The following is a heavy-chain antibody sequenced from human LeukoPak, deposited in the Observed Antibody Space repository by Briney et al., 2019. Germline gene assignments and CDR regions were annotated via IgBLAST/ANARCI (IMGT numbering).Heavy chain of an antibody. V-gene: IGHV1-69*05. CDR3: AKGVLLWFGEQYYFDY. D-gene: IGHD3-10*01. CDR2: IIPIFGTA. Sequence: VASVKVSCKASGGTFSSYAISWVRQAPGQGLEWMGGIIPIFGTANYAQKFQGRVTITTDESTSTAYMELSSLRAEDTALYYCAKGVLLWFGEQYYFDYWGQGTLVTVSS. CDR1: GGTFSSYA. J-gene: IGHJ4*02.